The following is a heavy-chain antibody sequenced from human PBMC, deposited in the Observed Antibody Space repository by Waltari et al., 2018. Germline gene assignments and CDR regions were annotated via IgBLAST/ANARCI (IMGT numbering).Heavy chain of an antibody. J-gene: IGHJ2*01. CDR2: IYHSGST. D-gene: IGHD4-4*01. Sequence: QVQLQESGPGLVKPSETLSLTCAVSGYSISSGYYWGWIRQPPGKGLEWIGSIYHSGSTYYNPSLKSRVTISVDTSKNQSSLKLSSVTAADTAVYYCARLVTTLGYFDLWGRGTLVTVSS. V-gene: IGHV4-38-2*01. CDR3: ARLVTTLGYFDL. CDR1: GYSISSGYY.